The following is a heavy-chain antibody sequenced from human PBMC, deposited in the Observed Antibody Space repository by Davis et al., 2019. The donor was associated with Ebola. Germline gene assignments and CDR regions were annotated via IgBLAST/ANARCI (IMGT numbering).Heavy chain of an antibody. CDR2: IYHSGST. J-gene: IGHJ5*02. CDR1: GGSISSSNW. CDR3: ANSRYSSGWYGWFDP. D-gene: IGHD6-19*01. V-gene: IGHV4-4*02. Sequence: MPSETLSLTCAVSGGSISSSNWWSWVRQPPGKGLEWIGEIYHSGSTNYNPSLKSRVTISVDKSKNQFSLKLSSVTAADTAVYYCANSRYSSGWYGWFDPWGQGTLVTVSS.